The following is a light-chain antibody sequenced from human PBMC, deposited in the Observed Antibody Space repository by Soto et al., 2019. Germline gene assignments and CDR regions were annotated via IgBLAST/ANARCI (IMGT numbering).Light chain of an antibody. CDR1: QYINTR. J-gene: IGKJ4*01. CDR3: QQYNNWPRAT. V-gene: IGKV3-15*01. CDR2: RAS. Sequence: EIVLTQSPATLSSFPGDRVTLSCRSSQYINTRLAWYQHRPGQSPRLLMFRASIRATGFPARFSGSGSRTEFNITISRLQSEDSAVYYCQQYNNWPRATFGGGTKVDIK.